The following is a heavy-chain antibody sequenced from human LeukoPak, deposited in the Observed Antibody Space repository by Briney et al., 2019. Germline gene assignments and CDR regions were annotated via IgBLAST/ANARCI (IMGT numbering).Heavy chain of an antibody. CDR2: LSSGGGSP. Sequence: PGGSLRLSCVASGFTFNNYAMTWVRQAPGKGLEWVSGLSSGGGSPYYADSVKGRFTISRDNSKNTLFLQMNSLRAEDTAIYYCTKVTSTGSCYQSDYRGQGTLVTVSS. V-gene: IGHV3-23*01. D-gene: IGHD2-15*01. J-gene: IGHJ4*02. CDR1: GFTFNNYA. CDR3: TKVTSTGSCYQSDY.